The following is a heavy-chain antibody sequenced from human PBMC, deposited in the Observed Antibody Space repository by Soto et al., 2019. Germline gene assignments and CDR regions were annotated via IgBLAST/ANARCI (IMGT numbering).Heavy chain of an antibody. CDR1: GGTFSTYA. Sequence: QVQLVQSGAEVKKPESSVKVSCKAPGGTFSTYAISWVRQAPGQGLEWMGGIIPMFGTANYAQRFQDRVTITADESTNTVYMALSSLRSADTAVYFRASGIQLWLRRINNGYSGWGQGTLVTVSS. J-gene: IGHJ4*02. V-gene: IGHV1-69*12. CDR3: ASGIQLWLRRINNGYSG. CDR2: IIPMFGTA. D-gene: IGHD5-18*01.